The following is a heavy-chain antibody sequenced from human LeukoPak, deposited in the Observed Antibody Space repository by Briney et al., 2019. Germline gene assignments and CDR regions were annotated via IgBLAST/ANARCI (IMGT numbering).Heavy chain of an antibody. D-gene: IGHD6-13*01. CDR3: AKDPGPAIAGAGDYFDY. Sequence: PGRSLRLSCAASGFTFSSYGLHWVRQAPGKGLEWVAVILYDGSNKYYADSVKGRFTISRDNSKNTLYLQMNSLRAEDTAVYYCAKDPGPAIAGAGDYFDYWGQGTLVTVSS. J-gene: IGHJ4*02. CDR2: ILYDGSNK. CDR1: GFTFSSYG. V-gene: IGHV3-30*18.